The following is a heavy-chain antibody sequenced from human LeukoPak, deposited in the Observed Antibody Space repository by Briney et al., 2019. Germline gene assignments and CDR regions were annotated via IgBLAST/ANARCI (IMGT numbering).Heavy chain of an antibody. D-gene: IGHD7-27*01. Sequence: ASVKVSCKASGFTFTAYYIHWVRQAPGQRLEWMGWINPNRGGTNYAQKFQGRVIMTWDTSISTASMELSRLRSDDTAVYYCSRGPHWDPHFDFWGQGTLVTVSS. CDR1: GFTFTAYY. CDR3: SRGPHWDPHFDF. J-gene: IGHJ4*02. CDR2: INPNRGGT. V-gene: IGHV1-2*02.